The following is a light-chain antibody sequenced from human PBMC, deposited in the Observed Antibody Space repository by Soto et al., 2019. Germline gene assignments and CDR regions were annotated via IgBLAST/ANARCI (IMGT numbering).Light chain of an antibody. J-gene: IGKJ1*01. CDR3: QHYNSYSEA. V-gene: IGKV1-5*03. Sequence: DIQMNLSPSTLSGYVGDRVTITCRASQTISSWLAWYQQKPGKAPKLLIYKASTLKSGVPSRFSGSGSGTEFTLTISSLQPDDFATYYCQHYNSYSEAFGQGTKVDIK. CDR2: KAS. CDR1: QTISSW.